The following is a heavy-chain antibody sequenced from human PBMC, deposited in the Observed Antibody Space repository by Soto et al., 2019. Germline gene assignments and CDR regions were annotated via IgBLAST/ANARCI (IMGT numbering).Heavy chain of an antibody. Sequence: SETLSLTCTVSGGSISSYYWSWIRQPPGKGLEWIGYIYYSGSTNYNPSLKSRVTISVDTSKNQFSLKLSSVTAADTAVYYCARRGSSSWYNWFDPWGQGTLVTVSS. J-gene: IGHJ5*02. CDR1: GGSISSYY. D-gene: IGHD6-13*01. CDR3: ARRGSSSWYNWFDP. CDR2: IYYSGST. V-gene: IGHV4-59*08.